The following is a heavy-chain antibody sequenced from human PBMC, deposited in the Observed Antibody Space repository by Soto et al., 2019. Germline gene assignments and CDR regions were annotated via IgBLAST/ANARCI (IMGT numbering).Heavy chain of an antibody. V-gene: IGHV3-53*01. J-gene: IGHJ6*02. Sequence: EVQLVESGGGLIQPGGSLRLSCAASGFTVSSNYMSWVRQAPGKGLEWVSVIYSGSSTYYADSVKGRFTISRDNSKNTLYLQMNSLRAEDTAVYYCARDRKGCSGGSCYSLSPYYGMDVWGQGTTVTVSS. D-gene: IGHD2-15*01. CDR1: GFTVSSNY. CDR3: ARDRKGCSGGSCYSLSPYYGMDV. CDR2: IYSGSST.